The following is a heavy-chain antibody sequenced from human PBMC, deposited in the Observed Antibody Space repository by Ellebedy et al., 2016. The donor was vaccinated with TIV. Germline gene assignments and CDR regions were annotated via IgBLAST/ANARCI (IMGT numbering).Heavy chain of an antibody. V-gene: IGHV4-31*03. CDR3: VREGVYSNSFDS. J-gene: IGHJ5*01. Sequence: MPSETLSLTCTVSSVSISSGAYYWSWIRQFSGKGLEWIGYINHRGSAYYNPSLRSRATISIDTSNNEFFLNLTSATAADTARYYCVREGVYSNSFDSWGQGTLVAVST. CDR2: INHRGSA. D-gene: IGHD4-11*01. CDR1: SVSISSGAYY.